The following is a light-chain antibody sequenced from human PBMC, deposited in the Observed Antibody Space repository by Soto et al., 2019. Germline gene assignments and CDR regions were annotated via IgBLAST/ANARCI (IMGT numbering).Light chain of an antibody. J-gene: IGKJ1*01. CDR1: QSIRRW. CDR2: DAS. Sequence: DIQMTQSPSMLSASVGDRVTIACRASQSIRRWLAWYQQKPGKAPKLLIFDASTLESGVPSRFSGRGSETEFTLTISSLQPDDFATYCCQQYNSYSPATFGQGTKVDIK. V-gene: IGKV1-5*01. CDR3: QQYNSYSPAT.